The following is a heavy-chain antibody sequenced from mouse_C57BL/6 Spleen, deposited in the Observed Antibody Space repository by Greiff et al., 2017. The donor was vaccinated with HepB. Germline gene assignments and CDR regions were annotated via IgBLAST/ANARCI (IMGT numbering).Heavy chain of an antibody. CDR2: IDPENGDT. CDR1: GFNIKDDY. V-gene: IGHV14-4*01. J-gene: IGHJ2*01. D-gene: IGHD1-1*01. CDR3: TTVEFDY. Sequence: VQLQQSGAELVRPGASVKLSCTASGFNIKDDYMHWVKQRPEQGLEWIGWIDPENGDTAYASKFQGKATITADTSSNTAYLQLSSLTSEDTAVYYCTTVEFDYWGQGTTLTVSS.